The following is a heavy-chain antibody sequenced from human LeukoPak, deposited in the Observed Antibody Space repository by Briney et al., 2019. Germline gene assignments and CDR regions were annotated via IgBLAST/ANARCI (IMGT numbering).Heavy chain of an antibody. CDR3: ARLQLERGYYYMDV. D-gene: IGHD1-1*01. CDR2: ISAYNGNT. V-gene: IGHV1-18*01. CDR1: GYAFTSYG. J-gene: IGHJ6*03. Sequence: ASVKVSCKASGYAFTSYGISWVRQAPGQGLEWMGWISAYNGNTNYAQKLQGRVTMTTDTSTSTAYMELRSLRSDDTAVYYCARLQLERGYYYMDVWGKGTTVTLSS.